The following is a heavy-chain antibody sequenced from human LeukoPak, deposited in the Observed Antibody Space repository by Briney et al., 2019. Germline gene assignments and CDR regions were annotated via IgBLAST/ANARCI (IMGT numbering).Heavy chain of an antibody. V-gene: IGHV3-15*01. D-gene: IGHD3-9*01. CDR3: RWLLSYFDY. CDR1: GFTFSNAW. CDR2: IKSKTDGGTT. J-gene: IGHJ4*02. Sequence: PGGSLRLSCAASGFTFSNAWMSWVRQAPGKGLEWVGHIKSKTDGGTTDYAAPVKGRFTISRDDSKNTLFLQMNSLKIEDTAVYCCRWLLSYFDYWGQGTLVTVSS.